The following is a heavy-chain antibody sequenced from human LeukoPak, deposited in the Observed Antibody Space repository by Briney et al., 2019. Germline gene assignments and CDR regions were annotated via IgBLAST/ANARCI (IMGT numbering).Heavy chain of an antibody. CDR3: ARGGPFTMKRINY. Sequence: PSETLSLTCTVSGGSISSSGYYWGWIRQPPGKGLEWIGSIYYSGSTYYNPSLKSRVTISVDTSKNQFSLKLNSVTAADTAVYYCARGGPFTMKRINYWGQGTLVTVSS. J-gene: IGHJ4*02. D-gene: IGHD3-22*01. CDR2: IYYSGST. CDR1: GGSISSSGYY. V-gene: IGHV4-39*07.